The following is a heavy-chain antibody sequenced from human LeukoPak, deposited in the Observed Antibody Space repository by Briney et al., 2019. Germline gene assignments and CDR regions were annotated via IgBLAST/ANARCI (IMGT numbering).Heavy chain of an antibody. V-gene: IGHV4-30-4*01. CDR1: GGSISSGDYY. CDR2: IFYSGST. D-gene: IGHD1-26*01. Sequence: SETLSLTCTVSGGSISSGDYYWSWIRQPPGTGLEWIGYIFYSGSTYYNPSLKSRVTISVDTSKNRFSLKLSSVTAADTAVYYCARGGYSGSYPLYYYYGMDVWGQGTTVTVSS. J-gene: IGHJ6*02. CDR3: ARGGYSGSYPLYYYYGMDV.